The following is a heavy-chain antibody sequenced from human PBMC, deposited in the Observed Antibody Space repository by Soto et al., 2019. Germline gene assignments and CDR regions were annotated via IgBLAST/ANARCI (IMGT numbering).Heavy chain of an antibody. CDR3: ARGLPHSPPHYYGMDV. D-gene: IGHD2-15*01. J-gene: IGHJ6*02. CDR1: VYSFIKYW. CDR2: IDPRDSYT. Sequence: GESLKISCKCSVYSFIKYWINWLRQMPDKGLEWMGRIDPRDSYTKYSPSFQGQVTISADKSISTAYLQWSSLKASDTAMYYCARGLPHSPPHYYGMDVWGQGTTVTVSS. V-gene: IGHV5-10-1*04.